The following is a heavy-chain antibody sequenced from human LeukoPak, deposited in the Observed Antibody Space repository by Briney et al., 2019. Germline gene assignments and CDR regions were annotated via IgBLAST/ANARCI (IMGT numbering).Heavy chain of an antibody. J-gene: IGHJ4*02. CDR3: ARDTGYGLSGFDY. Sequence: SETLSLTCTVSGGSISSYYWSWIRQPPGKGLEWIGYIYYSGSTNYNPSLKSRVTISVDTPKDQFSLKLSSVTAADAAVYYCARDTGYGLSGFDYWGQGTLVTVSS. V-gene: IGHV4-59*01. D-gene: IGHD5-18*01. CDR1: GGSISSYY. CDR2: IYYSGST.